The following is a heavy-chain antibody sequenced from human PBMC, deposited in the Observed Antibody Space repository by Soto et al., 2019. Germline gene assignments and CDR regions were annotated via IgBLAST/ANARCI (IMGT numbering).Heavy chain of an antibody. J-gene: IGHJ6*02. V-gene: IGHV1-69*13. CDR2: IIPIFGTA. CDR3: AGGFMGSTVVTGDYYYGMDV. D-gene: IGHD2-15*01. CDR1: GGTFSSYA. Sequence: SVKVSCKASGGTFSSYAISWVRQAPGQGLEWMGGIIPIFGTANYAQKFQGRVTITADESTSTAYMELSSLRSEDTAVYYCAGGFMGSTVVTGDYYYGMDVWGQGTTVTVSS.